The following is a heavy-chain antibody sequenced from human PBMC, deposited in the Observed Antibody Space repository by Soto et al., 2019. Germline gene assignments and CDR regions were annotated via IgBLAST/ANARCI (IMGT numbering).Heavy chain of an antibody. CDR1: GYTFTSYD. V-gene: IGHV1-8*01. CDR3: ARYPYYYYGMDV. CDR2: MNPNSGNT. J-gene: IGHJ6*02. D-gene: IGHD2-2*01. Sequence: ASVKVSCKASGYTFTSYDINWVRQATGQGLEWMGWMNPNSGNTGYAQKFQGRVTMTRNTSISTAYMELSSLRSEDTAVYYCARYPYYYYGMDVWGQGXTVTVSS.